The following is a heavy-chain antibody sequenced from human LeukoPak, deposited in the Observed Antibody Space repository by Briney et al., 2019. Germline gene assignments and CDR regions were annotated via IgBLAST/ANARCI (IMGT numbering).Heavy chain of an antibody. D-gene: IGHD4-23*01. J-gene: IGHJ3*02. CDR2: ISGSGGST. CDR1: GFTFSSYA. Sequence: GGSLRLSCAASGFTFSSYAMSWVRQAQGKWLGWVSAISGSGGSTYYADSVKGRFTISRDNSKNTLYLQMNSLRAEDTAVYYCAKGTGGNPLLAFDIWGQGTMVTVSS. CDR3: AKGTGGNPLLAFDI. V-gene: IGHV3-23*01.